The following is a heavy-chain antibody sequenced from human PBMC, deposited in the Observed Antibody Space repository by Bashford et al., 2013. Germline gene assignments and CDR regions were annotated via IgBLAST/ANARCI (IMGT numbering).Heavy chain of an antibody. V-gene: IGHV1-46*01. J-gene: IGHJ6*02. CDR2: INPSGGST. Sequence: ASVKVSCKASGYTFTSYYMHWVRQAPGQGLEWMGIINPSGGSTSYAQKFQGRVTMTRDTSTSTVYMELSSLRSEDTAVYYCARCPRESYYGGGEGYYYGMDVWGQGTTVTVSS. CDR3: ARCPRESYYGGGEGYYYGMDV. CDR1: GYTFTSYY. D-gene: IGHD1-26*01.